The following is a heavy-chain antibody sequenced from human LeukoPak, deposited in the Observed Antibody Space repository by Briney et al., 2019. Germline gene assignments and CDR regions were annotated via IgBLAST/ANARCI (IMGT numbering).Heavy chain of an antibody. J-gene: IGHJ4*02. CDR3: VRLESE. Sequence: GGSLRLSCAASGFTFSSYEMNWVRQAPGKGLLCVSSINVDGSLTSYADSVKGRFTISRDNAKNTVYLQMSSLRVEDTAVYYCVRLESEWGQGTLVTVSS. CDR1: GFTFSSYE. V-gene: IGHV3-74*01. D-gene: IGHD5-24*01. CDR2: INVDGSLT.